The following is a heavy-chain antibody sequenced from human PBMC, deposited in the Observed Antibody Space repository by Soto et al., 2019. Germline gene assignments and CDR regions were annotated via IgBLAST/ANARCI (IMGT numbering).Heavy chain of an antibody. CDR3: ARPSTRYYEYSSDAFDI. Sequence: AASVKVSCKASGYTFSSYDINWVRQAPGQGLEWMGWMNPTSGNTGSAQKFQGRVSMTRDSSLSTAYLELSSLRPEDTAVYFCARPSTRYYEYSSDAFDIWGQGTVVTVSS. D-gene: IGHD3-22*01. J-gene: IGHJ3*02. CDR1: GYTFSSYD. CDR2: MNPTSGNT. V-gene: IGHV1-8*01.